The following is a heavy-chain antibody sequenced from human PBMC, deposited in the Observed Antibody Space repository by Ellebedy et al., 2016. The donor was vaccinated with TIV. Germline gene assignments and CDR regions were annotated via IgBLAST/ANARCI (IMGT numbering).Heavy chain of an antibody. D-gene: IGHD2-21*02. CDR3: ATDVDCGGDCNDY. Sequence: ASVKVSXKVSRYTLTELSMHWVRQAPGKGLEWMGGFDPEDGETIYAQKFQGRVTMTEDTSTDTAYMELSSLRSEDTAVYYCATDVDCGGDCNDYWGQGTLVTVSS. V-gene: IGHV1-24*01. CDR2: FDPEDGET. CDR1: RYTLTELS. J-gene: IGHJ4*02.